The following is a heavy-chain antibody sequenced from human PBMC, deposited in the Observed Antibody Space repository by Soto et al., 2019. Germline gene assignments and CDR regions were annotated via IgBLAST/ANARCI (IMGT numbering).Heavy chain of an antibody. D-gene: IGHD3-16*01. J-gene: IGHJ6*02. Sequence: SVEVSCKASGGTFSSYAISWVPQAPGQGLEWMGGIIPSFGTANYAQKFQGRVTITADKSTSTAYMELSSLRSEDTAVYYCASHRGGFDYYYGMDVWGQGTTVSVSS. CDR3: ASHRGGFDYYYGMDV. CDR2: IIPSFGTA. CDR1: GGTFSSYA. V-gene: IGHV1-69*06.